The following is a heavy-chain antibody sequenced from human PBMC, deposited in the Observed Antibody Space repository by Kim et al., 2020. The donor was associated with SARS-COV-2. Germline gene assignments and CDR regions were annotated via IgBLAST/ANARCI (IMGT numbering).Heavy chain of an antibody. D-gene: IGHD6-6*01. CDR2: IIPILGIA. CDR1: GGTFSSYA. J-gene: IGHJ6*02. Sequence: SVKVSCKASGGTFSSYAISWVRQAPGQGLEWMGRIIPILGIANYAQKFQGRVTITADKSTSTAYMELSSLRSEDTAVYYCARASGGSSSTYYYGMDVWGQGTMVTVSS. CDR3: ARASGGSSSTYYYGMDV. V-gene: IGHV1-69*04.